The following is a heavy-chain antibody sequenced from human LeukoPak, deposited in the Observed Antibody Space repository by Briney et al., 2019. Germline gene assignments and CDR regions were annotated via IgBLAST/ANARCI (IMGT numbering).Heavy chain of an antibody. D-gene: IGHD6-19*01. CDR3: AKDLQQWLVSPYYYYMDV. J-gene: IGHJ6*03. CDR1: EFTFTRYG. Sequence: GGSLRLSCAASEFTFTRYGMHWVRQAPGKGLEWVAFIRYDGSNIHYADSVKGRFTVSRDNSKLYLQMNSLGAEDMAVYYCAKDLQQWLVSPYYYYMDVWGKGTTVTVSS. V-gene: IGHV3-30*02. CDR2: IRYDGSNI.